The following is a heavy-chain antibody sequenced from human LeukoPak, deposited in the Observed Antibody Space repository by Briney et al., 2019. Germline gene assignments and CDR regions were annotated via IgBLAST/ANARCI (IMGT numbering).Heavy chain of an antibody. D-gene: IGHD1-1*01. CDR2: IGTAGDT. CDR1: GFPFRDYD. CDR3: ARVAKERVGGVYYFDY. J-gene: IGHJ4*02. V-gene: IGHV3-13*01. Sequence: GGSLRLSCAASGFPFRDYDMPGFAQPTGKVWNWVSAIGTAGDTYYTGSVKGRFTISRENAKNSLYLQMNSLRAGDTAVYYCARVAKERVGGVYYFDYWGQGTLVTVSS.